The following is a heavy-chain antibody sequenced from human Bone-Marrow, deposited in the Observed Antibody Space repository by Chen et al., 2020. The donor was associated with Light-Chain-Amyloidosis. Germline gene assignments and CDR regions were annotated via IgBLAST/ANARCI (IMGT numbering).Heavy chain of an antibody. CDR2: IYPDDSDA. V-gene: IGHV5-51*01. Sequence: EVQLEQSGPEVKKPGESLKISCKGSGYTFPNYWIGWLRQMPGKGLEWLGVIYPDDSDARFRPSFEGQVTISADKSITTAYLQWRSLKASDTAMYYCARRSDGYNFDYWCQGTLVTVSS. CDR1: GYTFPNYW. D-gene: IGHD5-12*01. J-gene: IGHJ4*02. CDR3: ARRSDGYNFDY.